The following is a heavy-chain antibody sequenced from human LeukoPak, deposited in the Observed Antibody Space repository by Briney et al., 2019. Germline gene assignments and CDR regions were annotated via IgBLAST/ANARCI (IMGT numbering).Heavy chain of an antibody. V-gene: IGHV1-18*04. D-gene: IGHD2-2*01. CDR3: ARGARISSSWYSSV. J-gene: IGHJ4*02. CDR2: ISAYNNNT. Sequence: ASVKVSCKASGYRFTGSYMNWVRQAPGQGLEWMGWISAYNNNTNYAQKFQGRLTMTTDTSTSTAYMELRSLRSDDTAVYYCARGARISSSWYSSVWGQGTLITVS. CDR1: GYRFTGSY.